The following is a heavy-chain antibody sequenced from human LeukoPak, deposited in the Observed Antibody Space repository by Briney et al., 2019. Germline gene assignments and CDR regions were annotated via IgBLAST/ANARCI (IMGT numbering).Heavy chain of an antibody. CDR3: ARGIRTSKIDY. D-gene: IGHD2-2*01. J-gene: IGHJ4*02. Sequence: ALVKVSCKASGGTFSSYAISWVRQAPGQGLEWMGGIIPIFGTANYAQKLQGRVTMTTDTSTSTAYMELRSLRSDDTAVYYCARGIRTSKIDYWGQGTLVTVSS. CDR1: GGTFSSYA. CDR2: IIPIFGTA. V-gene: IGHV1-69*05.